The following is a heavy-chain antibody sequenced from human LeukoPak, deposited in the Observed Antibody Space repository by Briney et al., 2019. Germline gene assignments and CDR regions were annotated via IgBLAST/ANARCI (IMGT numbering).Heavy chain of an antibody. CDR2: INPSGGST. J-gene: IGHJ5*02. Sequence: ASVKVSCKASGYTFTSYYMHWVRQAPGQGLEWMGMINPSGGSTSYAQKFQGRVTMTRDTSTSTVYMELSSLRSEDTAVYYCAREGVYYGSGSSNWFDPWGQGTLVTVSS. CDR1: GYTFTSYY. V-gene: IGHV1-46*01. CDR3: AREGVYYGSGSSNWFDP. D-gene: IGHD3-10*01.